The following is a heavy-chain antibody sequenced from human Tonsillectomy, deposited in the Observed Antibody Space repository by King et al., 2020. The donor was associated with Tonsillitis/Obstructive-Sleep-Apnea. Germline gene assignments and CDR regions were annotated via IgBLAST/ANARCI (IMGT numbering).Heavy chain of an antibody. CDR3: AKYYYDSSGYYEGDYYYYMDV. V-gene: IGHV1-8*01. D-gene: IGHD3-22*01. Sequence: VQLVESGAEVKKPGASVKVSCKASGYTFTSYDINWVRQATGRGLEWMGWMNPNSGNTGYAQKFQGRVTMTRNTSISTAYMELSSLRSEDTAVYYCAKYYYDSSGYYEGDYYYYMDVWGKGTTVTVSS. CDR2: MNPNSGNT. J-gene: IGHJ6*03. CDR1: GYTFTSYD.